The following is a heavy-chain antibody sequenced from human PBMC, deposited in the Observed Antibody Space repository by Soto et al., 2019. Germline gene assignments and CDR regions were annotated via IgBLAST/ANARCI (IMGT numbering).Heavy chain of an antibody. CDR2: IGGSGGNR. CDR1: GFTFNAYA. CDR3: GRVASDYINSVDH. Sequence: EVQLLESGGGLVQPGGSLRLSCAASGFTFNAYAMTWVRQAPGKGLEWVSAIGGSGGNRYYAASVKGRFTISRDNSKHTLDLQMSRLRVEDTAVYYCGRVASDYINSVDHWGQGILVTVSS. J-gene: IGHJ4*02. V-gene: IGHV3-23*01. D-gene: IGHD4-4*01.